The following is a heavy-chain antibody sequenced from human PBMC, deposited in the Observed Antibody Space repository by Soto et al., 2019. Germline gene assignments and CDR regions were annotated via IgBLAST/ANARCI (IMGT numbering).Heavy chain of an antibody. CDR2: SSAYNGNS. J-gene: IGHJ5*01. Sequence: ASVKVSCKASGYNFNYYSISWIREAPGQGLEWMGWSSAYNGNSEFADRFKGRLFMTTDTSTNTGYMELRGLTPDDTAVYYCARLIGNSWLDSWGQGTLVTVSS. D-gene: IGHD2-8*01. CDR1: GYNFNYYS. V-gene: IGHV1-18*04. CDR3: ARLIGNSWLDS.